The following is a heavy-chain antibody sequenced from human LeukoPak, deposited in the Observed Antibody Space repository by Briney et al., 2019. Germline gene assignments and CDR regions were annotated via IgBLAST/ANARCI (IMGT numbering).Heavy chain of an antibody. CDR2: ISGDGGST. Sequence: GGSLRLSCAASGFTFDDYAMHWVRQAPGKGLEWVSFISGDGGSTYYADSVKGRFTISRDNSKTSLYLQMNSLRTEDTALYYCAKDILHSSSWSGLQHWGQGTLVTVSS. V-gene: IGHV3-43*02. CDR3: AKDILHSSSWSGLQH. CDR1: GFTFDDYA. J-gene: IGHJ1*01. D-gene: IGHD6-13*01.